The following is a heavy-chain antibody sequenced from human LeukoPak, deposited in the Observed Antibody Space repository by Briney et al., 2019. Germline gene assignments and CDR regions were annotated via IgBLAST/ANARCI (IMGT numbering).Heavy chain of an antibody. V-gene: IGHV3-30*18. J-gene: IGHJ4*02. CDR2: ISYDGSNK. CDR3: AKDTGSSGWADFDY. D-gene: IGHD6-19*01. Sequence: PGRSLRLSCAASGFTFSSYGMHWVRQASGKGLEWVAVISYDGSNKYYADSVKGRFTISRDNSKNTLYLQMNSLRAEDTAVYYCAKDTGSSGWADFDYWGQGTLVTVSS. CDR1: GFTFSSYG.